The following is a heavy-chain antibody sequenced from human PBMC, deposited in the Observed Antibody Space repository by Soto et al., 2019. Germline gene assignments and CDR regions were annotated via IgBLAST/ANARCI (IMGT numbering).Heavy chain of an antibody. CDR3: AREWRIAMVRGGGVDY. V-gene: IGHV3-23*01. D-gene: IGHD3-10*01. CDR2: ISSSGICT. Sequence: EVQLLESGGGLVQPGGSLRLSCAASGFAFSTYAMSWVRQAPGKGLEWVSAISSSGICTYYKDSVKGRFTVSRDNSKSTLYLEMNSLRADDTAVYYCAREWRIAMVRGGGVDYWGQGTLVTVSS. J-gene: IGHJ4*02. CDR1: GFAFSTYA.